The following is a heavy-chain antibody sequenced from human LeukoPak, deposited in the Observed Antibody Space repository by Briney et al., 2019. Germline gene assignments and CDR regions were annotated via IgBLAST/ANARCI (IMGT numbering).Heavy chain of an antibody. J-gene: IGHJ4*02. CDR2: ISHSGNT. Sequence: SETLSLTCSVSVDSTTSSYYWGWIRQTPGTGLEWIGTISHSGNTYYNPSLKSRVTISVDTSKNHFSLKLSSMTAADTAVYYCARLVGSSWYHEVLLGRDYWGQGTLVTVSS. CDR3: ARLVGSSWYHEVLLGRDY. D-gene: IGHD6-13*01. CDR1: VDSTTSSYY. V-gene: IGHV4-38-2*01.